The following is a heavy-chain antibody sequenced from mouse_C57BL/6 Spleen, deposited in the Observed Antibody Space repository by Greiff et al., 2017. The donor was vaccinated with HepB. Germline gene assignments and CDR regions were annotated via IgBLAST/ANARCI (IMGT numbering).Heavy chain of an antibody. Sequence: VQLKESGPGLVKPSQSLSLTCSVTGYSFTSGYYWNWIRQFPGNKLEWMCYISYDGSNNYNPSLKNRISITRDTSKNQFFLKLNSVTTEDTATYYCASGGYYAMDYWGQGTSVTVSS. CDR1: GYSFTSGYY. CDR2: ISYDGSN. V-gene: IGHV3-6*01. CDR3: ASGGYYAMDY. J-gene: IGHJ4*01.